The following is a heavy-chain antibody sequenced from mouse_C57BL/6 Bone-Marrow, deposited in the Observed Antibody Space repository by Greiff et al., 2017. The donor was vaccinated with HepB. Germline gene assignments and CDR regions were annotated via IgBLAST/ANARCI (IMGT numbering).Heavy chain of an antibody. V-gene: IGHV1-50*01. CDR2: IDPSDSYI. CDR3: ARGASLRSWFAY. CDR1: GYTFTSYW. D-gene: IGHD3-1*01. J-gene: IGHJ3*01. Sequence: LQQPGAEFVKPGASVKLSCKASGYTFTSYWMQWVKQRPGQGLEWIGEIDPSDSYINYNQKFKGKATLTVDTSSSTAYMQLSSLTSEDSAVYYWARGASLRSWFAYWGQGTRVTVSA.